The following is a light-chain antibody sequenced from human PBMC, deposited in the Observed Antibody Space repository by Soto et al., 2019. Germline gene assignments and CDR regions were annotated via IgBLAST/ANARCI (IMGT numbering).Light chain of an antibody. CDR1: SSDVGGYNY. Sequence: QSVLTQPASVSGSPGQSITISCTGTSSDVGGYNYVSWYQHHPGKVPKLMIYDVSNRPSGVSNRFSGSKSGNTASLTISGLQPEDEADNYCSSYTTSNTRQIVLGTGTKVTVL. V-gene: IGLV2-14*03. CDR2: DVS. CDR3: SSYTTSNTRQIV. J-gene: IGLJ1*01.